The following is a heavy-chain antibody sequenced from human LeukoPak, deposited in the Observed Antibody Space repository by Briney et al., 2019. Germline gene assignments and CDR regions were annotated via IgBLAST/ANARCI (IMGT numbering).Heavy chain of an antibody. V-gene: IGHV4-38-2*01. J-gene: IGHJ3*02. CDR1: GYSISSGYH. D-gene: IGHD3-3*01. CDR2: IHHSGTT. CDR3: ARRLGVITRDAYDI. Sequence: PSETLSLTCAVSGYSISSGYHWGWIRQPPGKGLEWIGYIHHSGTTDYNPSLKSRVLILVDTTKNHFSLKVGSMTAADTAVYYCARRLGVITRDAYDIWGQGTMVIVSS.